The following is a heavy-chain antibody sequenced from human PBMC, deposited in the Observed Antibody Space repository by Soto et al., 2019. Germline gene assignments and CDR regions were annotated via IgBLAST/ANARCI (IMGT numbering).Heavy chain of an antibody. J-gene: IGHJ6*02. CDR1: GFTFSSYA. Sequence: PEGSLRLSCAASGFTFSSYAMSLVRQAPGKGLEWVSAISGSGGSTYYADSVKGRFTISRDNSKNTLYLQMNSLRAEDTAVYYCANIYSSSWPRPADYYYYGMDVWGQGTTVTASS. D-gene: IGHD6-13*01. CDR3: ANIYSSSWPRPADYYYYGMDV. CDR2: ISGSGGST. V-gene: IGHV3-23*01.